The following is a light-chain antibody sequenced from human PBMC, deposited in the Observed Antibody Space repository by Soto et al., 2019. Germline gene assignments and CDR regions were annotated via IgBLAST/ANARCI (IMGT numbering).Light chain of an antibody. V-gene: IGLV2-14*01. CDR1: RTDIGGYNY. CDR3: TSYTNSKAYIL. Sequence: QSVLTQPASVSGSLGQSITISCTGTRTDIGGYNYVSWYQQYPGKAPKLVICEVTSRPSGISDRFSGSKSDNTASLTISGLQAEDEADYFCTSYTNSKAYILFGGGTQLTVL. CDR2: EVT. J-gene: IGLJ2*01.